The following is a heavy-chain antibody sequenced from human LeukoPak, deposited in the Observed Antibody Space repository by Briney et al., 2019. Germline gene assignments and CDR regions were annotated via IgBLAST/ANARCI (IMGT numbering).Heavy chain of an antibody. D-gene: IGHD2-2*02. Sequence: PSETLSLTCTVSGGSISGSYWSWIRQPPGKGLEWIGFIFSSGSANYNPALKSRVIISADTSKNHFSLKLSTVTAADTAIYYCARGKIPFDYWGQGTLVIVSS. CDR2: IFSSGSA. CDR1: GGSISGSY. CDR3: ARGKIPFDY. V-gene: IGHV4-59*01. J-gene: IGHJ4*02.